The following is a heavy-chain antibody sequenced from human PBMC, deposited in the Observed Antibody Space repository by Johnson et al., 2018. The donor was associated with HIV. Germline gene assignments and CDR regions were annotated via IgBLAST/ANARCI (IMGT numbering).Heavy chain of an antibody. V-gene: IGHV3-20*04. CDR1: GFTFTTYT. CDR3: ARGEGAFDI. J-gene: IGHJ3*02. CDR2: INWSGGSA. Sequence: VQLVESGGGVVQPGRSLRLSCAASGFTFTTYTIHWVRQPPGKGLEWVSTINWSGGSATYADSVKGRFTISRDNAKNSLYVQMNSLRAEDTALYYCARGEGAFDIWGQGTMVTVSS.